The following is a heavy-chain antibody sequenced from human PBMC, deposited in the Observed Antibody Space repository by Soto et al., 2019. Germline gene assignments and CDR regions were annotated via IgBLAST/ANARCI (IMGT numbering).Heavy chain of an antibody. CDR1: GFTFDDYA. V-gene: IGHV3-9*01. CDR3: AKGSTGEGYYYYYMDV. Sequence: GGSLRLSCAASGFTFDDYAMHWVRQAPGKGLEWVSGISWNSGSIGYADSVKGRFTISRDNAKNSLYLQMNSLRAEDTALYYCAKGSTGEGYYYYYMDVWGKGTTVTVSS. D-gene: IGHD1-26*01. CDR2: ISWNSGSI. J-gene: IGHJ6*03.